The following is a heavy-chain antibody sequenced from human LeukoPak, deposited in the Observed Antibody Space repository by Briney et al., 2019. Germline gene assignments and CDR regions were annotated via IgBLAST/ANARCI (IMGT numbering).Heavy chain of an antibody. CDR1: GFSFSRSW. CDR2: INQDGSEK. V-gene: IGHV3-7*05. J-gene: IGHJ4*02. Sequence: GGSLRLSRAASGFSFSRSWMTWVRQAPGKGLDWVANINQDGSEKYYVDSVKGRFTISRDNAKNSLDLQMNGLRAEDTAVYYCAKERGNYFVYWGQGTLVTVSS. CDR3: AKERGNYFVY. D-gene: IGHD3-10*01.